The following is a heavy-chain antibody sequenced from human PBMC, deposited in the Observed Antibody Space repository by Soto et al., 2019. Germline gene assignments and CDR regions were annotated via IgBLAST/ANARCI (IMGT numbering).Heavy chain of an antibody. CDR2: ISNSAGST. D-gene: IGHD6-19*01. J-gene: IGHJ5*02. CDR1: GFTFSHYA. V-gene: IGHV3-23*01. CDR3: AHYIAVAGTYWFDP. Sequence: EVQLLESGGGLVQPGGSLRLSCAASGFTFSHYAMSWVRQAPGKGLEWVSSISNSAGSTYYADAVKGRFTISRDNSKNTLYLQMNSRRAEDTAVYFCAHYIAVAGTYWFDPWGQGTLVTVSS.